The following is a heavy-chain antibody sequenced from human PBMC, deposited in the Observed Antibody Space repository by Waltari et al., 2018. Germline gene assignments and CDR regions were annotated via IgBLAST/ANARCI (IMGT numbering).Heavy chain of an antibody. J-gene: IGHJ6*03. CDR3: ARGVDYGDSHYYYYYYMDV. CDR1: GGSISSHY. V-gene: IGHV4-59*11. CDR2: IYYSGST. D-gene: IGHD4-17*01. Sequence: QVQLQESGPGLVKPSETLSLTRTVSGGSISSHYWSWIRQPPGQGLEWIGYIYYSGSTNYNPSLKSRVTISVDTSKNQFSLKLSSVTAADTAVYYCARGVDYGDSHYYYYYYMDVWGKGTTVTVSS.